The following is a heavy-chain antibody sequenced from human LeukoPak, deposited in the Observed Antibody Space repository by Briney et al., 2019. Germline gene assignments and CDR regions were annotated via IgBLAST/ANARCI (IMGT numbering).Heavy chain of an antibody. J-gene: IGHJ5*02. CDR1: GFTFSSYS. D-gene: IGHD4-17*01. Sequence: PGGSLRLSCAASGFTFSSYSMNWVRQAPGKGLEWVSSISSSSSYIYYADSVKGRFTISRDNAKNSLYLQMNSLRAEDTAVYYCARGDTVTTGSWFDPWGQGTLVTVSS. CDR3: ARGDTVTTGSWFDP. CDR2: ISSSSSYI. V-gene: IGHV3-21*01.